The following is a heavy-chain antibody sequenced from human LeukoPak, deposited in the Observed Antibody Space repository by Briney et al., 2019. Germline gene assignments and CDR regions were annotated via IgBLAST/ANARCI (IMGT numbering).Heavy chain of an antibody. CDR1: GFTFSSYG. J-gene: IGHJ4*02. CDR2: ISGSGGST. D-gene: IGHD6-13*01. V-gene: IGHV3-23*01. Sequence: GGSLRLSCAASGFTFSSYGMSWVRQAPGKGLEWVSAISGSGGSTYYADSVKGRFTISRDNSKNTLSLQMNSLRVEDTAVYYCAGARAAAGTLYYFDYWGQGTLVTVSS. CDR3: AGARAAAGTLYYFDY.